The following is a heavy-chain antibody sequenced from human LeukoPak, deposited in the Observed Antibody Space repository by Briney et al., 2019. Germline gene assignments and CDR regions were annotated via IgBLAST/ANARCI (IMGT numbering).Heavy chain of an antibody. CDR3: AKKGYYDGSGYYMYYFDH. J-gene: IGHJ4*02. V-gene: IGHV3-21*04. CDR1: GFPFSGNS. Sequence: GGSLRLSCAASGFPFSGNSMHWVRQAPGKGLEWVSVIDSRSRNIYYADSVKGRITVSRDNAKNSLFLQMDSLRVEDTAVYYCAKKGYYDGSGYYMYYFDHWGQGTLVTVSS. CDR2: IDSRSRNI. D-gene: IGHD3-22*01.